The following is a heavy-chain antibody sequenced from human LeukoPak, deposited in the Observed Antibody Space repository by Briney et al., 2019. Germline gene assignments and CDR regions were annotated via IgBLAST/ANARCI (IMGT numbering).Heavy chain of an antibody. V-gene: IGHV4-34*01. CDR2: IYHSGST. CDR1: GGSFSGYY. Sequence: SETLSLTCAVYGGSFSGYYWSWIRQPPGKGLEWIGEIYHSGSTNYNPSLKSRVTISVDMSKNQFPLKLSSVTAADTAMYYCARGRYYYGMDVWGQGTTVTVSS. CDR3: ARGRYYYGMDV. J-gene: IGHJ6*02.